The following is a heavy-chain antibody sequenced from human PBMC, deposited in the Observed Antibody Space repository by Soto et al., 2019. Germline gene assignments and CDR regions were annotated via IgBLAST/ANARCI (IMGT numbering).Heavy chain of an antibody. CDR1: GGSISSSNW. CDR2: IYHSGST. CDR3: ARDRITIFGVVLDV. J-gene: IGHJ6*02. D-gene: IGHD3-3*01. Sequence: NPSETLSLTCAVSGGSISSSNWWSWVRQPPGKGLEWIGEIYHSGSTNYNPSLKSRVTISVDKSKNQFSLKLSSVTAADTAVYYCARDRITIFGVVLDVWGQGTTVTVSS. V-gene: IGHV4-4*02.